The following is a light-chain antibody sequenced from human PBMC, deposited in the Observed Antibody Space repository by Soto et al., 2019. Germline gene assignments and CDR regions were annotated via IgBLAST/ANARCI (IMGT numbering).Light chain of an antibody. Sequence: EIVLTQSPGTLSLSPGERATLSCRASQSVSRSYLAWYQQKPGQAPRLLIYGASSRATGIPDRFSGSGSGKDLTLTISRLEPEDFAVYYCQQYGSSPPYTFGQGTKLEIK. J-gene: IGKJ2*01. CDR3: QQYGSSPPYT. V-gene: IGKV3-20*01. CDR1: QSVSRSY. CDR2: GAS.